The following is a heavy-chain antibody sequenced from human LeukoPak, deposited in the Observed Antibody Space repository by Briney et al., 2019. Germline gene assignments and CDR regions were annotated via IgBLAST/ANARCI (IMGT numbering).Heavy chain of an antibody. CDR3: ARSHHSSSWYGFSY. CDR1: GYTSTGYY. CDR2: INPNSGGT. V-gene: IGHV1-2*06. Sequence: ASVKVSCKASGYTSTGYYMHWVRQAPGQGLEWMGRINPNSGGTNYAQKFQGRVTMTRDTSISTAYMELSRLRSDDTAVYYCARSHHSSSWYGFSYWGQGTLVTVSS. J-gene: IGHJ4*02. D-gene: IGHD6-13*01.